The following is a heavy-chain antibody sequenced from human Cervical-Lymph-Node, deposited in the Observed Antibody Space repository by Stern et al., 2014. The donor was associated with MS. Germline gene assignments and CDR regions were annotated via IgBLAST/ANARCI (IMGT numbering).Heavy chain of an antibody. D-gene: IGHD2-2*01. V-gene: IGHV3-23*04. Sequence: EVQLVESGGGLVQPGGSLRLSCAASGFTFSTYAFSWVRQAPGKGLEWVSSISDSGVYTYYADPVKGRFTISRDNSKSMLYLEMQSLRAEDTAVYHCAKDLGRGVVVVPLYGLDVWGQGTTVTVSS. CDR3: AKDLGRGVVVVPLYGLDV. J-gene: IGHJ6*02. CDR1: GFTFSTYA. CDR2: ISDSGVYT.